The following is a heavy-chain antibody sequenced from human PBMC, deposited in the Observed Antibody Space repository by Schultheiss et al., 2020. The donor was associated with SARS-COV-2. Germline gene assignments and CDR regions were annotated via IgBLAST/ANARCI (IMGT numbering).Heavy chain of an antibody. D-gene: IGHD3-10*01. J-gene: IGHJ4*02. CDR2: IGTGGDT. V-gene: IGHV3-23*01. CDR1: GFTFSIYA. CDR3: ARGLLWFGFDY. Sequence: GGSLRLSCAASGFTFSIYAMSWVRQAPGKGLEWVSAIGTGGDTYYADSVMGRFTISRDNSKNTLYLQMNSLRAEDTAVYYCARGLLWFGFDYWGQGTLVTVSS.